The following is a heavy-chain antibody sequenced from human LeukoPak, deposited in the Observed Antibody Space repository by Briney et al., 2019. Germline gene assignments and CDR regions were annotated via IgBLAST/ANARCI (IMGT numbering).Heavy chain of an antibody. J-gene: IGHJ3*02. CDR3: AKATGYSSGAFDI. Sequence: GGSLRLSCAGSGFTFSSYWMHWVRQAPGKGLVWVSRISADGSITNYADSVKGRFTISRDNAKNSLYLQMNSLRAEDMALYYCAKATGYSSGAFDIWGQGTMVTVSS. D-gene: IGHD6-19*01. CDR2: ISADGSIT. V-gene: IGHV3-74*01. CDR1: GFTFSSYW.